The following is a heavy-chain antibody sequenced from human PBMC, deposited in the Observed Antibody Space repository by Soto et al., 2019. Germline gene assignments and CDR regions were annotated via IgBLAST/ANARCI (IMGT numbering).Heavy chain of an antibody. J-gene: IGHJ6*03. CDR3: AMRSRPAFYFIVV. CDR1: GFTLSGYA. V-gene: IGHV3-64*01. D-gene: IGHD6-6*01. Sequence: EVQLAESGGGLAQPGGSLRLSCAASGFTLSGYAMDWVRQAPGKGLEYVSGISSNGVGTYYANSVQGRFTISRDNAKNTVYLQMGSLRPHVMEVYYCAMRSRPAFYFIVVLCKGTTVTVSS. CDR2: ISSNGVGT.